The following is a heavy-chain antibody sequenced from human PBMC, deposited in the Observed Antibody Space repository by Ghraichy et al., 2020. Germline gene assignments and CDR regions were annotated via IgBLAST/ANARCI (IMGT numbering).Heavy chain of an antibody. Sequence: GGTLRLSCAASGLTFNTYGMHWVRQAPGKGLEWVALISYDGSNTYYADSVKGRFTISRDNSKNTLNLQMNSLRGEDTAVYYCAKTRAGNRYGTDIDYWGQGTLVTVSS. V-gene: IGHV3-30*18. CDR3: AKTRAGNRYGTDIDY. CDR2: ISYDGSNT. CDR1: GLTFNTYG. D-gene: IGHD5-18*01. J-gene: IGHJ4*02.